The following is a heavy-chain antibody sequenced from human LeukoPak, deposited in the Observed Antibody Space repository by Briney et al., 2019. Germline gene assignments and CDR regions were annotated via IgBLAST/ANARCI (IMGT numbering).Heavy chain of an antibody. CDR1: GGSISSSSYY. CDR2: IHYSGST. J-gene: IGHJ6*03. CDR3: ARHVGYSYGGTYYYYMDV. D-gene: IGHD5-18*01. Sequence: PSETLSLTCTVSGGSISSSSYYWAWIRQPPGKGLEWIGSIHYSGSTYYNPSLQSRVTISIDTSKNQFSLKLRFVTAADTAVYYCARHVGYSYGGTYYYYMDVWGKGTTVTVSS. V-gene: IGHV4-39*01.